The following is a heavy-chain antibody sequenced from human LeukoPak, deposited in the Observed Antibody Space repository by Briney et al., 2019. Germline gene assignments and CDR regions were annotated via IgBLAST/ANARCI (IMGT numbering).Heavy chain of an antibody. J-gene: IGHJ6*03. V-gene: IGHV1-69*05. D-gene: IGHD5-24*01. CDR2: IIPIFGTA. CDR3: ARGDGYAPGNYYYYMDV. Sequence: SVKVSCKASGGTFGSYAISWVRQAPGQGLEWMGGIIPIFGTANYAPKFQGRVTITTDESTSTAYMELSSLRSEDTAVYYCARGDGYAPGNYYYYMDVWGKGTTVTVSS. CDR1: GGTFGSYA.